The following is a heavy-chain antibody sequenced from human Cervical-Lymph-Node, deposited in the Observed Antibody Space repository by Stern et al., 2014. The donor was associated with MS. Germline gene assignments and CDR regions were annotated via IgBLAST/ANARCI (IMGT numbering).Heavy chain of an antibody. Sequence: EVQLLESGGGLVNPGGSLRLSCAASGFTFSSYTMNWVRQAPGKGLEWVSSINTKSTYIYYADSVKGRFTVSRDNAKNSLYLQMSSLRGDDTAVYYCANGSPLHYWGQGTLVTVSS. J-gene: IGHJ4*02. CDR3: ANGSPLHY. V-gene: IGHV3-21*01. D-gene: IGHD1-26*01. CDR1: GFTFSSYT. CDR2: INTKSTYI.